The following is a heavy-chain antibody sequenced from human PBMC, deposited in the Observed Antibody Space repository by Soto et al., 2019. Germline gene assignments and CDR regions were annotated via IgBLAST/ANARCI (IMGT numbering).Heavy chain of an antibody. CDR2: IYSGTNT. D-gene: IGHD3-3*01. J-gene: IGHJ4*02. CDR1: GFIVSTNY. V-gene: IGHV3-66*01. CDR3: ANTFPLFS. Sequence: GGSLSLSCAASGFIVSTNYMSWVRQAPGKGLEWVSVIYSGTNTYYADSVKGRFTISRDKSKNTLYLQMNALRPEDTAVYYCANTFPLFSWGQGTLVTVSS.